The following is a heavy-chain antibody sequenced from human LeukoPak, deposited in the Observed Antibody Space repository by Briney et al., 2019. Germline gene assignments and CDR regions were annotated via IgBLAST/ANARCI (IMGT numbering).Heavy chain of an antibody. J-gene: IGHJ3*02. CDR1: GGSISNDY. CDR2: IYYTGST. V-gene: IGHV4-59*12. D-gene: IGHD3-10*01. CDR3: AREGYYGSGASAFDI. Sequence: SETLSLTCTVSGGSISNDYWSWVRQPPGKGLEWIGYIYYTGSTNYNPSLKSRVTMSVDTSKNQFSLKLSSVTAADTAVYYCAREGYYGSGASAFDIWGQGTMVTVSS.